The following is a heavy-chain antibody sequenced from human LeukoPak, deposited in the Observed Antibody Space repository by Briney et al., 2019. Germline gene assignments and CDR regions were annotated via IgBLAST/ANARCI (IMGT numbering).Heavy chain of an antibody. J-gene: IGHJ4*02. D-gene: IGHD1-1*01. CDR1: GYTFTAYH. Sequence: GASVKVSCKASGYTFTAYHIHWVRQAPGQGLKWMGMINPSGGSTSYAQKLEGRVTMTRDRSTSTVYTELSSLRSEDTAVYFCARSVVGVHAGYFDYWGQGTLVTVPS. CDR2: INPSGGST. CDR3: ARSVVGVHAGYFDY. V-gene: IGHV1-46*04.